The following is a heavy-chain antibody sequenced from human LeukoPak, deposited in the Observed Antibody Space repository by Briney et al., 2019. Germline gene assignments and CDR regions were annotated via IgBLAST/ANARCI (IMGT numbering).Heavy chain of an antibody. Sequence: PSETLSLTCTVSGGSISNHYWSWVRQPPGKGLEWIGYIYYSRSTSYNPSLRGRVTISVDTSKSQFPLKLNSVTAADTAVYYCARYGSESPKHFDYWGQGTLVTVSS. CDR2: IYYSRST. V-gene: IGHV4-59*08. CDR1: GGSISNHY. J-gene: IGHJ4*02. D-gene: IGHD3-10*01. CDR3: ARYGSESPKHFDY.